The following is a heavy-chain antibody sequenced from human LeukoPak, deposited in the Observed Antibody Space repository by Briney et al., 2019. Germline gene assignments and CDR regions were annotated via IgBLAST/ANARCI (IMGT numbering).Heavy chain of an antibody. CDR2: IYYSGST. V-gene: IGHV4-59*08. D-gene: IGHD3-10*01. J-gene: IGHJ5*02. Sequence: SETLSLTCTVSGGSISSYYWSWIRQPPGKGLEWIGYIYYSGSTNYNPSLKSRVTISVDTSKNQFSLKLSSVTAADTAVYYCARHRADPYNWFDPWGQGTLVAVSS. CDR1: GGSISSYY. CDR3: ARHRADPYNWFDP.